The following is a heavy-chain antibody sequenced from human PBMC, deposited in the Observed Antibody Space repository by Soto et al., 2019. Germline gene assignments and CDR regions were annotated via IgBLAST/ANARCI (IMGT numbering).Heavy chain of an antibody. D-gene: IGHD3-10*01. CDR1: GYTFTSYD. Sequence: QVQLVQSGAEVKKPGASVKVSCKASGYTFTSYDINWVRQATGQGLEWMGWMNPNSGNTGYAQKFQGRVTMTRNTYIITAYMAPSSLRSEDTAVYYCSRGDGTGYGSGSYDYWCQGTLVTVSS. CDR3: SRGDGTGYGSGSYDY. CDR2: MNPNSGNT. V-gene: IGHV1-8*01. J-gene: IGHJ4*02.